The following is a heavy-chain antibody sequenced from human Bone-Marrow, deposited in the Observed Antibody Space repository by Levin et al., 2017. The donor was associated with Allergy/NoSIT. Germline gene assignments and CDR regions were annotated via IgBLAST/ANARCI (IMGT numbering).Heavy chain of an antibody. D-gene: IGHD4-17*01. CDR3: TTTATTVTKTGKDY. CDR2: IKSKTDGGTT. Sequence: GGSLRLSCAASGFTFSNAWMSWVRQAPGKGLEWVGRIKSKTDGGTTDYAAPVKGRFTISRDDSKNTLYLQINSLQTEDTAVYYCTTTATTVTKTGKDYWGQGTLVTVSS. V-gene: IGHV3-15*01. J-gene: IGHJ4*02. CDR1: GFTFSNAW.